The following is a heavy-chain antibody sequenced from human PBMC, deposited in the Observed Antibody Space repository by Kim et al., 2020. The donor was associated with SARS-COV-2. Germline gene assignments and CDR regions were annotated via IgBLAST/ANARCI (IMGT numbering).Heavy chain of an antibody. CDR1: GFTFGDYA. CDR3: TTFRPAAAIYFDY. CDR2: IRSKAYGGTT. J-gene: IGHJ4*02. V-gene: IGHV3-49*03. D-gene: IGHD2-2*01. Sequence: GGSLRLSCTASGFTFGDYAMSWFRQAPGKGLEWVGFIRSKAYGGTTEYAASVKGRFTISRDDSKSIAYLQMNSQKTEDTDVYYCTTFRPAAAIYFDYWGQGTQVTVSS.